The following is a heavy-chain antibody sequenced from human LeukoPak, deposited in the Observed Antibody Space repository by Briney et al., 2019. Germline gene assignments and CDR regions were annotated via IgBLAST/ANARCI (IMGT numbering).Heavy chain of an antibody. CDR1: GGSISSYY. CDR2: INHSGST. J-gene: IGHJ6*02. Sequence: ETLSLTCTVSGGSISSYYWSWIRQPPGKGLEWIGEINHSGSTNYNPSLKSRVTISVDTSKNQFSLKLSSVTAADTAVYYCARIPHCSSTSCSYYGMDVWGQGTTVTVSS. V-gene: IGHV4-34*01. D-gene: IGHD2-2*01. CDR3: ARIPHCSSTSCSYYGMDV.